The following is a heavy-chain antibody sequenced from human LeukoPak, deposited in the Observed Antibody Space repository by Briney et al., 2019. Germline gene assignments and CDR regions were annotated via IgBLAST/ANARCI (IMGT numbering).Heavy chain of an antibody. D-gene: IGHD4-17*01. Sequence: SETLSLTCTVSGGSISSGDYYWSWIRQPPGKGLEWIGYIYYSGSTYYNPSLKSRVTISVDTSKNQFSLKLRSVTAADTAVYYCAGNGDYDSLYGMDVWGQGTTVTVSS. CDR1: GGSISSGDYY. V-gene: IGHV4-30-4*01. CDR2: IYYSGST. J-gene: IGHJ6*02. CDR3: AGNGDYDSLYGMDV.